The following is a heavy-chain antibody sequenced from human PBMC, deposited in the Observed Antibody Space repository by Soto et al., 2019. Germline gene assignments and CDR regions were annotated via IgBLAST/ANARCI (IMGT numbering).Heavy chain of an antibody. V-gene: IGHV4-30-2*01. CDR3: ARDQSFDRNYYYGIDV. CDR2: IYHSGST. Sequence: SETLSLTCAVSGGSISSGGYSWSWIRQPPGKGLEWIGYIYHSGSTYYNPSLKSRVTMTTDTSTNTVYMELRSLKSDDTAVYYCARDQSFDRNYYYGIDVWGQGTTVTVSS. J-gene: IGHJ6*02. CDR1: GGSISSGGYS.